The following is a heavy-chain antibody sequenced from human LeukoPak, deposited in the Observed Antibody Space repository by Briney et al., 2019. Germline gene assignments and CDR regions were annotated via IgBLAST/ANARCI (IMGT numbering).Heavy chain of an antibody. Sequence: PGGSLRLSCAASGFTFSSYWMSWVRQAPGKGLEWVANVNQFGSEKYYVDSVKGRFTISRDNAKTSLYLQMNSLRADDTAVYYCASSYYGFWNWGQGTLVTVS. CDR3: ASSYYGFWN. D-gene: IGHD3-3*01. V-gene: IGHV3-7*01. J-gene: IGHJ4*02. CDR2: VNQFGSEK. CDR1: GFTFSSYW.